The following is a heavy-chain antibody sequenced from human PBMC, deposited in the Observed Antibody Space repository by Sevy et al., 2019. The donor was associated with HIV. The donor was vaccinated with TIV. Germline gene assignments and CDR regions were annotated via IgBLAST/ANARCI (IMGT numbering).Heavy chain of an antibody. Sequence: GGSLRLSCAASGFTFSSYAMHWVRQAPGKGLEWVAVISYDGSNKYYADSVKGRFTISRDNSKNTLYLQMNSLRAEDTAVYYCARGRCTRRDGYNSGDEDYWGQGTLVTVSS. V-gene: IGHV3-30-3*01. CDR3: ARGRCTRRDGYNSGDEDY. J-gene: IGHJ4*02. D-gene: IGHD5-12*01. CDR1: GFTFSSYA. CDR2: ISYDGSNK.